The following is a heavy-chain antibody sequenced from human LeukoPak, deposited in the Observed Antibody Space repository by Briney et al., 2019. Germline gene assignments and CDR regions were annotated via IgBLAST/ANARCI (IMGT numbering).Heavy chain of an antibody. Sequence: PSETLSLTCTVSGGSISSYYWSWIRQPAGKGLEWIGRIYTSGSTNYNPSLKSRVTMSVDTSKNQFSLKLSSVTAADTAVYYCARIGFGELSDAFDIWGQGTMVTVSS. CDR2: IYTSGST. J-gene: IGHJ3*02. D-gene: IGHD3-10*01. V-gene: IGHV4-4*07. CDR1: GGSISSYY. CDR3: ARIGFGELSDAFDI.